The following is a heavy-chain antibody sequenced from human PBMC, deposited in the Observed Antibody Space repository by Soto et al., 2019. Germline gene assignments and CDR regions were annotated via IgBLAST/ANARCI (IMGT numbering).Heavy chain of an antibody. Sequence: PGGSLRLSCAASGFTFSSYGMHWVRQAPGKGLEWVAVIWYDGSNKYYADSVKGRFTISRDNSKNTLYLQMNSLRAEDTAVYYCARDRGYSYGYVNWGQGTLVTVSS. D-gene: IGHD5-18*01. CDR1: GFTFSSYG. J-gene: IGHJ4*02. V-gene: IGHV3-33*01. CDR3: ARDRGYSYGYVN. CDR2: IWYDGSNK.